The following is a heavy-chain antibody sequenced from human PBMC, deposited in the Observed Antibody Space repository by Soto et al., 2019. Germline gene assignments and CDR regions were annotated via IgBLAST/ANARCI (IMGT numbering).Heavy chain of an antibody. V-gene: IGHV4-59*04. Sequence: SETLSLTCTVSGGSLSSDYWTWIRQPPGKGLEWIGYIYHSGSTYYDPSLKSRVTISVDRSKNQFSLKLSSVTAADTAVYYCAGGIAARPLGYWGQGTLVTAPQ. CDR1: GGSLSSDY. CDR2: IYHSGST. D-gene: IGHD6-6*01. J-gene: IGHJ4*02. CDR3: AGGIAARPLGY.